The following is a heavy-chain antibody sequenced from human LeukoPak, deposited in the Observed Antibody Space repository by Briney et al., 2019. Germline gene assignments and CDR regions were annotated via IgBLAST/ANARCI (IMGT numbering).Heavy chain of an antibody. CDR1: GYTFTSYD. CDR3: ARSAPEIYYYYMDV. Sequence: GASVKVSCKASGYTFTSYDINWVRQATGQGLEWMGWMNPNSGNTGYAQKFQGRVTMTRNTSISTAYMELSRLRSDDTAVYYCARSAPEIYYYYMDVWGKGTTVTISS. V-gene: IGHV1-8*01. CDR2: MNPNSGNT. J-gene: IGHJ6*03.